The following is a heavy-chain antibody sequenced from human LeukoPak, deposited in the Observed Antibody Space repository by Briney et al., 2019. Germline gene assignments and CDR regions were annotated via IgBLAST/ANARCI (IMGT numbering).Heavy chain of an antibody. J-gene: IGHJ4*02. CDR1: GFTFSSYS. D-gene: IGHD1-26*01. Sequence: GGSLRLSFAASGFTFSSYSMNWVRQAPGKGLEWVSSISSSSSYIYYADSVKGRFTISRDNAKNSLYLQMNSLRAEDTAVYYCARDLIVGTTIRYYFDYWGQGTLVTVSS. CDR3: ARDLIVGTTIRYYFDY. V-gene: IGHV3-21*01. CDR2: ISSSSSYI.